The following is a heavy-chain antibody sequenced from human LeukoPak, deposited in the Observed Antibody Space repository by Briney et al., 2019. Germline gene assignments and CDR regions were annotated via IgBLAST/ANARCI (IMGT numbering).Heavy chain of an antibody. J-gene: IGHJ4*02. Sequence: GGSLRLSCAASGFTFSSYAMSWVRQAPGKGLEWVSAISGSGGGTYYADSVKGRFTISRDNSKNTLYLQMNSLRAEDTAVYYCAKGYDYGDYACGYWGQGTLVTVSS. CDR2: ISGSGGGT. CDR3: AKGYDYGDYACGY. V-gene: IGHV3-23*01. CDR1: GFTFSSYA. D-gene: IGHD4-17*01.